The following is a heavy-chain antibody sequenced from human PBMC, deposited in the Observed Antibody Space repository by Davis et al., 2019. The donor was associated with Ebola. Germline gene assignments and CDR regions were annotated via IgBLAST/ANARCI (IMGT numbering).Heavy chain of an antibody. CDR3: AREKVVTAVYYYYYGMDV. CDR1: GYTFTNYA. V-gene: IGHV1-69*04. CDR2: IIPILGIA. Sequence: SVKVSCKASGYTFTNYAIHWVRQAPGQRLEWMGRIIPILGIANYAQKFQGRVTITADKSTSTAYMELSSLRSEDTAVYYCAREKVVTAVYYYYYGMDVWGQGTTVTVSS. J-gene: IGHJ6*02. D-gene: IGHD2-21*02.